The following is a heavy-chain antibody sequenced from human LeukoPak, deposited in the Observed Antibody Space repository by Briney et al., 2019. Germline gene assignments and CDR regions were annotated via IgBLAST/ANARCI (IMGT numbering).Heavy chain of an antibody. CDR2: IYYSGST. D-gene: IGHD3-22*01. CDR3: ARVGNYYDSSGYSRVGIFDY. CDR1: GGSISSYY. Sequence: PSETLSLTCTVSGGSISSYYWSWIRQPPGKGLEWIGYIYYSGSTYSNPSFKSRVTISVDTSKNQFSLKLSSVTAADTAVYYCARVGNYYDSSGYSRVGIFDYWGQGTLVTVSS. V-gene: IGHV4-59*12. J-gene: IGHJ4*02.